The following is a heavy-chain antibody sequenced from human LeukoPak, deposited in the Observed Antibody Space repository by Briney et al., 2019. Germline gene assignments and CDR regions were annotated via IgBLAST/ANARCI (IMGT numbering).Heavy chain of an antibody. V-gene: IGHV1-8*02. CDR1: GYTFTSYD. D-gene: IGHD2-2*01. CDR2: MSPNSGNT. Sequence: ASVNVACKASGYTFTSYDINWVRQATGRGREWMGWMSPNSGNTVYAQKFQGRVTMTRDTSTSTVYREVSSLRSEETAVYSCARVRAPLPAAVDAFDIWGQGTMVTVSS. CDR3: ARVRAPLPAAVDAFDI. J-gene: IGHJ3*02.